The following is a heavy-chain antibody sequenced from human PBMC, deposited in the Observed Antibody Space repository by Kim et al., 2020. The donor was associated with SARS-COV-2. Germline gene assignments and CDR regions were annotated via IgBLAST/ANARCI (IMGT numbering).Heavy chain of an antibody. CDR3: ARKTRITIFGVSKGGIYGMDV. J-gene: IGHJ6*02. V-gene: IGHV4-34*01. Sequence: SETLSLTCAVYGGSFSGYYWSWIRQPPGKGLEWIGEINHSGSTNYNPSLKSRVTISVDTSKNQFSLKLSSVTAADTAVYYCARKTRITIFGVSKGGIYGMDVWGQGTTVTVSS. CDR1: GGSFSGYY. D-gene: IGHD3-3*01. CDR2: INHSGST.